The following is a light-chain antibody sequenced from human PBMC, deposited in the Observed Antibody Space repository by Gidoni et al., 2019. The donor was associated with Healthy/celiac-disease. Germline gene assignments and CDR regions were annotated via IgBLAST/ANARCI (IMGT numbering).Light chain of an antibody. CDR3: AAWDDSLNGYV. CDR1: SSHIGSNT. V-gene: IGLV1-44*01. J-gene: IGLJ1*01. Sequence: QSMLTQPPSASGAPGQRGTISCSGSSSHIGSNTVNWYQQLPGTAPKLLIYSNNPRPSGVPDRFSGSKSGTSASLAIGGLQSEDEADYYCAAWDDSLNGYVFGTGPKVTVL. CDR2: SNN.